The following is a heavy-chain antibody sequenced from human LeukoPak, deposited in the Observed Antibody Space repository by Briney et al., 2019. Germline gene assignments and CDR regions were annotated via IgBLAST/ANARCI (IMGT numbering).Heavy chain of an antibody. Sequence: QTSETLSLTCAVYGGSFSGYYWSWIRQPPGKGLEWIGEINHSGSTNYNPSLKSRVTISVDTSKNQFSLKLSSVTAADTAVYYCAVSYYYGSLDYWGQGTLVTVSS. CDR3: AVSYYYGSLDY. CDR1: GGSFSGYY. J-gene: IGHJ4*02. CDR2: INHSGST. V-gene: IGHV4-34*01. D-gene: IGHD3-10*01.